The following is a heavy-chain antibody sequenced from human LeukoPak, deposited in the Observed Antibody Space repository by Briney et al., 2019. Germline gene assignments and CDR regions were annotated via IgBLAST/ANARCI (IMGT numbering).Heavy chain of an antibody. CDR3: ARSPPRGAWFDP. CDR1: GGSFSGYY. J-gene: IGHJ5*02. Sequence: SETLSLTCAVYGGSFSGYYWSWIRQPPGKGLEWIGEINHSGSTNYNPSLKSRVTISVDTSKNQFSLRLTSMTAADTAVYYCARSPPRGAWFDPWGQGKQVIVSS. V-gene: IGHV4-34*01. D-gene: IGHD4/OR15-4a*01. CDR2: INHSGST.